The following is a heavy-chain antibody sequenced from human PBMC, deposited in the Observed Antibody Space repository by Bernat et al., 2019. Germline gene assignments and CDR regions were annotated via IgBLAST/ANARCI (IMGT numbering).Heavy chain of an antibody. Sequence: EVQLVESGGGLVQTGGSLRLSCAASGFTFSAYWMHWVRQALGEGLIWVSRIKGDGSSATYADSVKRRLTISRDNAKNTLSLQMNSLIVEDTAIYYCAKPVGVAYNWFDPWGEGTLVTVSS. CDR2: IKGDGSSA. CDR1: GFTFSAYW. CDR3: AKPVGVAYNWFDP. D-gene: IGHD1-26*01. J-gene: IGHJ5*02. V-gene: IGHV3-74*01.